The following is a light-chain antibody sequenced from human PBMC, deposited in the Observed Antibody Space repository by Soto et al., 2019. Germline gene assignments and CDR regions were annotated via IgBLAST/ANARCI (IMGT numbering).Light chain of an antibody. Sequence: DRQMTKSPSSLSASVGDRVTITWRASQTISNYLNWYQQKPGKAPKLLIYAASSLQSAVPSRFSGSGSGTDFTLTISSLQPEDFATYYCQQSYSLPTFGQGTRLEI. V-gene: IGKV1-39*01. CDR1: QTISNY. CDR3: QQSYSLPT. CDR2: AAS. J-gene: IGKJ5*01.